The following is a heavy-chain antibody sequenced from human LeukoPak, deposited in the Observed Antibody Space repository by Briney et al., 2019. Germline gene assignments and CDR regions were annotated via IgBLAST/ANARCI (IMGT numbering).Heavy chain of an antibody. CDR2: ISYDGSNK. J-gene: IGHJ6*02. V-gene: IGHV3-30*04. CDR3: ARDKPYDYVWGSYRKAYYGMDV. Sequence: GRSLRLSCAASGFTFSSYAMHWVRQAPGKGLEWVAVISYDGSNKYYADSVKGRFTISRDNSKNTLYLQMNSLRAEDTAVYYCARDKPYDYVWGSYRKAYYGMDVCGQGTTVTVSS. D-gene: IGHD3-16*02. CDR1: GFTFSSYA.